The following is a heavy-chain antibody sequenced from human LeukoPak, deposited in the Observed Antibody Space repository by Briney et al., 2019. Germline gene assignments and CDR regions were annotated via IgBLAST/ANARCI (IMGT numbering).Heavy chain of an antibody. CDR1: GYSFTSYW. Sequence: GESLKISCKGSGYSFTSYWIGWVRQMPGKGLEWMGIIYPGDSDTRYSPSFQGQVTISADKSISTAYLQWSSLKASDTAMYYCARSRYCGGDCYPVSFDYWGQGTLVTVSS. J-gene: IGHJ4*02. V-gene: IGHV5-51*01. D-gene: IGHD2-21*02. CDR3: ARSRYCGGDCYPVSFDY. CDR2: IYPGDSDT.